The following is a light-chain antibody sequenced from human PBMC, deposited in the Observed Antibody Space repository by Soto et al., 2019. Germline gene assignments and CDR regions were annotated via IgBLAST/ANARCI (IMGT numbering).Light chain of an antibody. CDR1: QSVSSY. V-gene: IGKV3-11*01. Sequence: EIVLTQSPATLSLSPGERATLSCRASQSVSSYLAWYQQKPGQAPSLLIYDASNRATGIPARFSGSGSGTDFTLTISSLEPEDFAVYYCQQFGDSLTFGGGTKVEI. J-gene: IGKJ4*01. CDR2: DAS. CDR3: QQFGDSLT.